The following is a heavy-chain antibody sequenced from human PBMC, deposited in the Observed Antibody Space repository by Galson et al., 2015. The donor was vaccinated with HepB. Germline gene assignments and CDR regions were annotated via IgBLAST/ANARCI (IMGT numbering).Heavy chain of an antibody. CDR2: VSRSGGGT. CDR1: GLSFSNYA. J-gene: IGHJ4*02. D-gene: IGHD6-13*01. Sequence: SLRLSCAASGLSFSNYAMSWVRQAPGKGLEWVSGVSRSGGGTYYADSVKGRLTISRDNFKNTLYLQMNSLRAEDTAVYYCAKGYSSRWTYWTWDFDYWGQGTLVTVSS. V-gene: IGHV3-23*01. CDR3: AKGYSSRWTYWTWDFDY.